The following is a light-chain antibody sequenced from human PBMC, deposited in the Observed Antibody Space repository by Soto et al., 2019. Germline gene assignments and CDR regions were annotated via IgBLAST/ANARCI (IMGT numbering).Light chain of an antibody. V-gene: IGLV2-8*01. CDR2: EVT. CDR1: SSDVGDYDY. CDR3: SSDAGNYNLL. Sequence: QSALTQPPSASGSPGQSVTISCTGTSSDVGDYDYVSWYQQHPGKAPKLMIYEVTTRPSGVPDRCSGSKSGNSASRTGSGLQAEDEANYYCSSDAGNYNLLVGGGTKRTVL. J-gene: IGLJ2*01.